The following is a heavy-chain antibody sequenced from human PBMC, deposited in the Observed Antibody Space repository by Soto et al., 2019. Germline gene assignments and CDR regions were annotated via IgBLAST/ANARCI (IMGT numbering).Heavy chain of an antibody. V-gene: IGHV4-59*08. Sequence: QVQLQESGPGLVKPSETLSLTCTVSGGSISSYYWSWIRQPPGKGLEWIGYIYYSVSTNYNPSLKSRVTISVDTSKNKCSLKLSSVTAADTAVYYCARHETRHGDYDYWGQGTLVTVSS. CDR3: ARHETRHGDYDY. D-gene: IGHD4-17*01. J-gene: IGHJ4*02. CDR2: IYYSVST. CDR1: GGSISSYY.